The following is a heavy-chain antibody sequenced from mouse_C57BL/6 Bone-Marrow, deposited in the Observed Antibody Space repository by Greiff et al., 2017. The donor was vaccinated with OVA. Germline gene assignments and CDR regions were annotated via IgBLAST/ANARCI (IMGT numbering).Heavy chain of an antibody. D-gene: IGHD3-3*01. CDR1: GYTFTSYW. J-gene: IGHJ2*01. CDR3: AREGLGFDY. V-gene: IGHV1-59*01. Sequence: QVQLQQPGAELVRPGTSVKLSCKASGYTFTSYWMHWVKQRPGQGLEWIGVIDPSDSYTNYNQKFKGKATLTVDTSSSTAYMQLSSLTSEDSAVYYCAREGLGFDYWGQGTTLTVSS. CDR2: IDPSDSYT.